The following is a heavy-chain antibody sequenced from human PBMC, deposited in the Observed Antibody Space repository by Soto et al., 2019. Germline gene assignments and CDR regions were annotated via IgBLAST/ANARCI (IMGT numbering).Heavy chain of an antibody. V-gene: IGHV3-49*03. J-gene: IGHJ6*02. Sequence: GGSLRLSCTSSGFTFGDYGASWFRQAPGKGLEWVGLIRENAYGGTTESAASVKGRFTVSRDATRTIAYLQANSLKTEDTAVYYCARFLSEVTYSGMDVWGQGTTVTVSS. D-gene: IGHD3-3*01. CDR3: ARFLSEVTYSGMDV. CDR2: IRENAYGGTT. CDR1: GFTFGDYG.